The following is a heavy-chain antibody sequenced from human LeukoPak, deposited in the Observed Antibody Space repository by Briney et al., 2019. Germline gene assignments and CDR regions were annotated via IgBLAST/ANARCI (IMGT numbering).Heavy chain of an antibody. CDR1: GFMFSSYA. CDR3: AKDVVVRGSAWWFDP. J-gene: IGHJ5*02. Sequence: GESLRLSCAAAGFMFSSYAMNWVRQAPGKGLEWVSLISWDGGSTYYADSVKGRFTISRDNSKNSLYLQMNSLRAEDTALYYCAKDVVVRGSAWWFDPWGQGTLVTVSS. CDR2: ISWDGGST. D-gene: IGHD3-10*01. V-gene: IGHV3-43D*03.